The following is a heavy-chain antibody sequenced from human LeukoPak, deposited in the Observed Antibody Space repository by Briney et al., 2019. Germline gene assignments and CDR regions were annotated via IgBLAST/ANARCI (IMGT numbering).Heavy chain of an antibody. Sequence: GRSLRLSCAASGFTFSSYGMHWVRQAPGKGLEWVAVIWYDGSNKYYADSVKGRFTISRDNSKNTLYLQMNSLRAEDTAVYYCARDLTPAAMSPQRNYYYYYGMDVWGKGTTVTVSS. CDR1: GFTFSSYG. J-gene: IGHJ6*04. CDR2: IWYDGSNK. D-gene: IGHD2-2*01. V-gene: IGHV3-33*01. CDR3: ARDLTPAAMSPQRNYYYYYGMDV.